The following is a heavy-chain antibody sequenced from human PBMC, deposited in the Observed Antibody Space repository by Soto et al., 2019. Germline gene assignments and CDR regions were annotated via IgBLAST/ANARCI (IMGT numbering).Heavy chain of an antibody. V-gene: IGHV1-69*02. CDR1: GGTFSRYS. CDR3: AGGDRDRETGLVPAAIDGMDV. J-gene: IGHJ6*02. CDR2: IIPIFGIA. D-gene: IGHD2-2*01. Sequence: QVQLVQSGAEVKKPGSSVKVSCKASGGTFSRYSITWVRQAPGHGLEWIGRIIPIFGIASYAQKFQGRVTITADSSTSTAYRELSSLSSDDTAVYYCAGGDRDRETGLVPAAIDGMDVWGQGPTVTVSS.